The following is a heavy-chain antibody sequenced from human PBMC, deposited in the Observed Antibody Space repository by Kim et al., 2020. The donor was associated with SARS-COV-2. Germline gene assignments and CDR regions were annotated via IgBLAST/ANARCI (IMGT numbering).Heavy chain of an antibody. CDR2: INHIGST. J-gene: IGHJ6*03. CDR1: GGSFSGYY. Sequence: SETLSLTCAVYGGSFSGYYWSWIRQPPGKGLEWIGEINHIGSTNYNPSLKSRVTISVDTSKNQFSLKLSSVTAADTAVYYCARGTRQWLSRHYYYYMDV. D-gene: IGHD6-19*01. V-gene: IGHV4-34*01. CDR3: ARGTRQWLSRHYYYYMDV.